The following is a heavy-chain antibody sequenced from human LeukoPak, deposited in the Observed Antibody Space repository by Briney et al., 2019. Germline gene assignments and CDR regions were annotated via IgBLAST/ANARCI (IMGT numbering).Heavy chain of an antibody. Sequence: SETLPHTCTVSGGTVRSGNYYWSWIRQPPEKGLKWIGYIYYSGSTNYNPSLKSRVTISADMSKHQFSLELSSVPAADTAVYYCARDYTNAFDYGGQGTLVTVSS. CDR1: GGTVRSGNYY. J-gene: IGHJ4*02. V-gene: IGHV4-61*01. CDR2: IYYSGST. D-gene: IGHD2-8*01. CDR3: ARDYTNAFDY.